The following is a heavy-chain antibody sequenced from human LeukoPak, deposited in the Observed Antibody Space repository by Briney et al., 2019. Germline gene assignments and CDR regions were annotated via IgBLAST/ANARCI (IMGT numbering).Heavy chain of an antibody. CDR1: GFTFDDYA. J-gene: IGHJ4*03. V-gene: IGHV3-9*01. Sequence: PGRSLRLSCAASGFTFDDYAMHWVRQAPGKGLEWVSGISWNSGSIGYADSVKGRFTISRDNSKSMLYLQMDGLRAEDTAIYFCTKDVQVGPTRGFFDFWGQGTLVTVSS. CDR2: ISWNSGSI. D-gene: IGHD1-26*01. CDR3: TKDVQVGPTRGFFDF.